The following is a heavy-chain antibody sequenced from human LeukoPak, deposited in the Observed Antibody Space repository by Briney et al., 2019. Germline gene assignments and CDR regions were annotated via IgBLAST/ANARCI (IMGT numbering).Heavy chain of an antibody. D-gene: IGHD3-16*01. Sequence: ASVKLSCKASGGTFSSYAISWVRQAPGQGLEWMGGIIPIFGTANYAQKFQGRVTITADKSTSTAYMELSSLRSEDTAVYYCARGFGGLDGMDVWGKGTTVTVSS. CDR3: ARGFGGLDGMDV. CDR1: GGTFSSYA. CDR2: IIPIFGTA. J-gene: IGHJ6*04. V-gene: IGHV1-69*06.